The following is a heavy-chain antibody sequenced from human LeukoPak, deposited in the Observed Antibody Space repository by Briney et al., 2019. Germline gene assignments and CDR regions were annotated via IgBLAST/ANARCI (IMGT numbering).Heavy chain of an antibody. CDR2: IWYDGSNK. V-gene: IGHV3-33*06. CDR1: GFTFSSYG. CDR3: AKDQISAAAGTPYYFDY. D-gene: IGHD6-13*01. Sequence: GRSLRLSCAASGFTFSSYGMHWVRQAPGKGLEWVAVIWYDGSNKYYADSVKGRFTISRDNSKNTLYLQMNSLRAEDTAVYYWAKDQISAAAGTPYYFDYWGQGTLVTVSS. J-gene: IGHJ4*02.